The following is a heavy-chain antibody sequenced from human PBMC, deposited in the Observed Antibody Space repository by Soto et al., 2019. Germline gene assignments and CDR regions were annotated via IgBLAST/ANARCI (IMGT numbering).Heavy chain of an antibody. V-gene: IGHV1-8*01. CDR1: GYTFSSYH. CDR3: VRSGRRSGIDY. J-gene: IGHJ4*02. D-gene: IGHD5-12*01. CDR2: VNPNSNET. Sequence: QVQLVQSGAEVKKPGASVKVSCEASGYTFSSYHISWVRQASGQGLEWMGWVNPNSNETDYAQKFQGRVIMTGNTSIKTAYMELSSLRSDDTAVYYCVRSGRRSGIDYWGQGTLVTVSS.